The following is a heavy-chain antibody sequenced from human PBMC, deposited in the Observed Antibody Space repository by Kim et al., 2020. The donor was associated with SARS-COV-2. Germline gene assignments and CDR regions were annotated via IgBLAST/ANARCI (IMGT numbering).Heavy chain of an antibody. CDR3: ARGGDPHGMDV. D-gene: IGHD3-10*01. V-gene: IGHV3-13*01. CDR1: GFTFSSYD. CDR2: IGTAGDT. J-gene: IGHJ6*02. Sequence: GGSLRLSCAASGFTFSSYDMHWVRQATGKGLEWVSAIGTAGDTYYPGSVKGRFTISRENAKNSLYLQMNSLRAGDTAVYYCARGGDPHGMDVWGQGTTVTVSS.